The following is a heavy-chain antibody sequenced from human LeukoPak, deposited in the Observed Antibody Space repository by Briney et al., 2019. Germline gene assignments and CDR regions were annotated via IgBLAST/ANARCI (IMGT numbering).Heavy chain of an antibody. CDR2: IKQDGSES. J-gene: IGHJ4*02. CDR3: ARDEATMVRGHDY. CDR1: GISFSDYW. V-gene: IGHV3-7*01. Sequence: GGSLRLSCAASGISFSDYWMSWVRQAPGKGLEWLANIKQDGSESCYVDSVKGRFTISRDNAKNSLYLQMNRLRVDDTAVYYCARDEATMVRGHDYWGQGTLVTVSS. D-gene: IGHD3-10*01.